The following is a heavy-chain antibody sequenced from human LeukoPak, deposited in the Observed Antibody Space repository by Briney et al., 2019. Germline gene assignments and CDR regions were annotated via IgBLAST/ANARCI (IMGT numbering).Heavy chain of an antibody. CDR1: GFTVSSYY. D-gene: IGHD4-11*01. J-gene: IGHJ6*04. Sequence: GGSLRLSCAASGFTVSSYYMTWVRQAPGQGLEWVSVMYSGSSTYYADSVKGRVAISRDNSQNTVFLQMNSVRVEDTAVYYCARSYSNHLFGMDVWGEGTAVTVSS. V-gene: IGHV3-66*01. CDR3: ARSYSNHLFGMDV. CDR2: MYSGSST.